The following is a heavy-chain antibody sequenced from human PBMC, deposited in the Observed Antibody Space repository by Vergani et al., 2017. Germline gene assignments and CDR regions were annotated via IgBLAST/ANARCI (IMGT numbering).Heavy chain of an antibody. CDR3: ARDRVDIVATTTYYYSYYGMDV. V-gene: IGHV3-53*04. J-gene: IGHJ6*01. CDR2: IYSAGST. CDR1: GFTVSSNY. Sequence: EVQLVESGGGLVQPGGSLRLSCAASGFTVSSNYMSWVRQAPGKGLEWVSVIYSAGSTYYADPVQRRFTIARHNSKNTLYLQMNSLRAEDTAVYYCARDRVDIVATTTYYYSYYGMDVWRQGPTVTVSS. D-gene: IGHD5-12*01.